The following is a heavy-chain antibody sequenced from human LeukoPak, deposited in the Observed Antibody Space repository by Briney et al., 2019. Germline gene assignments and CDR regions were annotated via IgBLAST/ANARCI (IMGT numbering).Heavy chain of an antibody. Sequence: PSETLSLTCTVSSGSISSSSYYWGWIRQPPGRGLEWIGSIYYSGSTYYNPSLKSRVTISVDTSKNQFSLKLSSVTAADTAVYYCARHHGLGGFGELSPFDYWGQGTLVTVSS. D-gene: IGHD3-10*01. CDR1: SGSISSSSYY. V-gene: IGHV4-39*01. J-gene: IGHJ4*02. CDR2: IYYSGST. CDR3: ARHHGLGGFGELSPFDY.